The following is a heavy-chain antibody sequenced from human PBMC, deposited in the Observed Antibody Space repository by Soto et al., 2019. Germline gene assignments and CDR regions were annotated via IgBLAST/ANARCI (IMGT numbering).Heavy chain of an antibody. CDR2: ISSSSSYI. CDR1: GFTFSSYS. V-gene: IGHV3-21*01. D-gene: IGHD3-10*01. J-gene: IGHJ6*02. Sequence: GGSLRLSCAASGFTFSSYSMNWVRQAPGKGLEWVSSISSSSSYIYYADSVKGRFTISRDNSKNTLYLQMNSLRAEDTAVYYCAKDLVQVRGVIITYYYYYGMDVWGQGTTVTVSS. CDR3: AKDLVQVRGVIITYYYYYGMDV.